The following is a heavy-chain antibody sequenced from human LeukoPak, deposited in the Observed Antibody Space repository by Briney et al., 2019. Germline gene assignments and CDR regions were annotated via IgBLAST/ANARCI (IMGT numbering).Heavy chain of an antibody. CDR2: IYYTGST. D-gene: IGHD3-10*01. CDR1: GGSISSYY. Sequence: SKTLSLTCTVSGGSISSYYWSWIRQPPGKGLEWIAYIYYTGSTTYNPSLKSRVTISVDTSKNQFSLKLNSVTAADTAVYYCASHGSGSPWNWFDPWGQGTLVTVSS. V-gene: IGHV4-59*08. J-gene: IGHJ5*02. CDR3: ASHGSGSPWNWFDP.